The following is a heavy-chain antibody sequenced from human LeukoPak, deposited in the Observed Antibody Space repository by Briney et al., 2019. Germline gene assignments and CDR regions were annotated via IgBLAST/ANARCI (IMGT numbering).Heavy chain of an antibody. CDR2: IYYSGST. CDR1: GGSISSYY. D-gene: IGHD6-13*01. CDR3: ARSMGAHIAAAGTVDY. V-gene: IGHV4-59*06. J-gene: IGHJ4*02. Sequence: SETLSLTCTVSGGSISSYYWSWIRQHPGKGLEWIGYIYYSGSTYYNPSLKSRVTISVDTSKNQFSLKLSSVTAADTAVYYCARSMGAHIAAAGTVDYWGQGTLVTVSS.